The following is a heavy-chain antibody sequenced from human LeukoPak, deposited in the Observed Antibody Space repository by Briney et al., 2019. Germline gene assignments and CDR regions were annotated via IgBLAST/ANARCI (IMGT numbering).Heavy chain of an antibody. CDR2: IKQDGSEK. CDR3: ARVRGLKVTFDY. V-gene: IGHV3-7*03. CDR1: GLTFSSYW. D-gene: IGHD5/OR15-5a*01. Sequence: GGSLRLSCAASGLTFSSYWMSWVRQAPGKGLEWVANIKQDGSEKYYVDSVKGRFTISRDNAKNSLYLQMNSLRAEDTAVYYCARVRGLKVTFDYWGQGTLVTVSS. J-gene: IGHJ4*02.